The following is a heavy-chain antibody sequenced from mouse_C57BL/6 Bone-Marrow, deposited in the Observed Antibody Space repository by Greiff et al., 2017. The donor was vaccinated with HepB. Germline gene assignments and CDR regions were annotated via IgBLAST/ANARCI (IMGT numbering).Heavy chain of an antibody. CDR1: GYTFTSYW. J-gene: IGHJ3*01. D-gene: IGHD2-4*01. CDR3: ASYYDYDGIAY. Sequence: QVQLQQPGAELVMPGASVKLSCKASGYTFTSYWMHWVKQRPGQGLEWIGEIDPSDSYTNYNQKFKGKSTLTVDKSSSTAYMQLSSLTSEDSAVYYCASYYDYDGIAYWGQGTLVTVSA. CDR2: IDPSDSYT. V-gene: IGHV1-69*01.